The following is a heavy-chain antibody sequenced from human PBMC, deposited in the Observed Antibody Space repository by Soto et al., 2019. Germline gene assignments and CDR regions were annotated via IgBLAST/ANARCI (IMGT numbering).Heavy chain of an antibody. CDR1: GFTFSSYG. D-gene: IGHD2-21*01. CDR2: IWYDGSNK. J-gene: IGHJ6*02. Sequence: HPGGSLRLSCAASGFTFSSYGMHWVRQAPGKGLEWVAVIWYDGSNKYYADSVKGRFTISRENSKNTLYLQMNSLIAEDTAVYYCARVSFHYGMDVWGQGTTVTVSS. CDR3: ARVSFHYGMDV. V-gene: IGHV3-33*01.